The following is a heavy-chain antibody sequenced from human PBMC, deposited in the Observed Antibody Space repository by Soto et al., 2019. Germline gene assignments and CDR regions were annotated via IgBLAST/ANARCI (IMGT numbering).Heavy chain of an antibody. J-gene: IGHJ4*02. CDR3: VVAAQPYYFDY. Sequence: ASVKVSCKASGYTFTSYVISWVRQAPGQGLEWMGGISAYYGNTNYAQKLQGRVTMTTDTSTSTAYMELRSLRSDDTAVYYCVVAAQPYYFDYWGQGTLVTVSS. D-gene: IGHD2-15*01. CDR2: ISAYYGNT. V-gene: IGHV1-18*01. CDR1: GYTFTSYV.